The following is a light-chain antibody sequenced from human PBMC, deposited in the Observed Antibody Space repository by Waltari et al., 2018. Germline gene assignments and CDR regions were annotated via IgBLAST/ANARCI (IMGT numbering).Light chain of an antibody. CDR2: EDN. CDR1: SSNIGSYY. J-gene: IGLJ2*01. CDR3: LSYDSSLSAL. Sequence: QSVLTQPPSVSGAPGQRVTISCTGSSSNIGSYYVSWYQQLPGTTPKLLIYEDNKHPSGVSYRFSGSKSGSSASLTITGLQTEDEADYYCLSYDSSLSALFGGGTRLTVL. V-gene: IGLV1-40*01.